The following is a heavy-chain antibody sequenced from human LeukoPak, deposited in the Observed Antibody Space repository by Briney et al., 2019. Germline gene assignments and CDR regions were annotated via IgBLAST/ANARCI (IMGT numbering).Heavy chain of an antibody. Sequence: GGSLRLSCAASGFTFSSYDMHWVRQATGKGLEWVSAIGTAGDTYYPGSVKGRFTISRDNAKNSLYLQMNSLRAEDTAVYYCARDLPVTTGGIAIDYWGQGTLVTVPS. CDR2: IGTAGDT. D-gene: IGHD6-13*01. V-gene: IGHV3-13*01. J-gene: IGHJ4*02. CDR1: GFTFSSYD. CDR3: ARDLPVTTGGIAIDY.